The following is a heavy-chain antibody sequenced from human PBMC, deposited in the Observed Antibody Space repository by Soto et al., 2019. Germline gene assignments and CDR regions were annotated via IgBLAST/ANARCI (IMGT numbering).Heavy chain of an antibody. J-gene: IGHJ3*02. Sequence: VGSLRLSCAASTFTFTGYAMSWVRQAPGKGLEWVSGISSSSDNTYYADSVKGRFTISRDNSKNTLYVQMNSVRAEDTAVYYCAKDLTYGATPGGALDIWGQGTKVNVSS. D-gene: IGHD1-26*01. CDR2: ISSSSDNT. V-gene: IGHV3-23*01. CDR1: TFTFTGYA. CDR3: AKDLTYGATPGGALDI.